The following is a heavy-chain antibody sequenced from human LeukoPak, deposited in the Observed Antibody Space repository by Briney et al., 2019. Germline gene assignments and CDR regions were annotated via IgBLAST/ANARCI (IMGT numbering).Heavy chain of an antibody. Sequence: PSETLSLTCTVSGGSISSYYWSWIRQPPGKGLEWIGYIYYSGSTNYNPSLKSRVTLSADTSEKQVSLKLSSVTTADTAVYYCARHYCSDAKCYYFDYWGQGTLVSVSS. J-gene: IGHJ4*02. CDR3: ARHYCSDAKCYYFDY. D-gene: IGHD2-15*01. CDR2: IYYSGST. V-gene: IGHV4-59*01. CDR1: GGSISSYY.